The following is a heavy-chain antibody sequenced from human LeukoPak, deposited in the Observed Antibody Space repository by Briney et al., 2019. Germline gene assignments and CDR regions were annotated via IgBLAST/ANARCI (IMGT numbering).Heavy chain of an antibody. V-gene: IGHV3-74*01. J-gene: IGHJ4*02. CDR3: ARAQEGSEWLLKTLDY. CDR1: RFTSSTYW. Sequence: GGSLRLSCAASRFTSSTYWKHWVRQTPGKGLVWVSSINTDGSSTTYADSVKGRFTISRDNAKNTLYLQMNSLRAEDTAVYYCARAQEGSEWLLKTLDYWGQGTLVTVSS. D-gene: IGHD3-3*01. CDR2: INTDGSST.